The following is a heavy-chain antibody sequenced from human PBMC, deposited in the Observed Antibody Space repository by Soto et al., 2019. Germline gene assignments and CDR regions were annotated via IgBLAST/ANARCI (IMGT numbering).Heavy chain of an antibody. J-gene: IGHJ6*02. D-gene: IGHD3-3*01. Sequence: QVQLVESGGGVVQPGRSLKLSCTASGFTFSDYGMHWVRQAPGKGLEWVALIWSDGSKEYFADSVKGRFTISRDNSKDNLKLHTNSLKAKDTAVYYCARRFEPRGFWNTYSLDYGLDVWGRGTTLTV. CDR1: GFTFSDYG. CDR3: ARRFEPRGFWNTYSLDYGLDV. V-gene: IGHV3-33*01. CDR2: IWSDGSKE.